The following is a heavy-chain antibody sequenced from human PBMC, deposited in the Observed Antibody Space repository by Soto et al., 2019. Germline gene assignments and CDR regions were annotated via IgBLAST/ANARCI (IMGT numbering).Heavy chain of an antibody. CDR1: GFTFSSYG. J-gene: IGHJ6*02. Sequence: QVQLVESGGGVVQPGRSLRLSCAASGFTFSSYGMHWVRQAPGKGLEWEAVISYDGSNKYYADSVKGRFTISRDNSKNTLYLQMNSLRAEDTAVYYCAKGLTIFGVVIINYGMDVWGQGTTVTVSS. CDR2: ISYDGSNK. D-gene: IGHD3-3*01. V-gene: IGHV3-30*18. CDR3: AKGLTIFGVVIINYGMDV.